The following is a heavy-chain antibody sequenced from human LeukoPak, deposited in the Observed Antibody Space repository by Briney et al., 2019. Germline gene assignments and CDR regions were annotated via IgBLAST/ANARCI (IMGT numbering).Heavy chain of an antibody. CDR2: IYYSGRA. Sequence: SETLSLTCTVSGASISSTSDYWGWIRQPPGKGLEWIGTIYYSGRAYHNPSLRSRLTISVDTSKNQFPLKLNSVTATDTAIYYCVRQKQHCDGGSCFPPDCWGQGTLVTVSS. V-gene: IGHV4-39*01. CDR1: GASISSTSDY. D-gene: IGHD2-15*01. CDR3: VRQKQHCDGGSCFPPDC. J-gene: IGHJ4*02.